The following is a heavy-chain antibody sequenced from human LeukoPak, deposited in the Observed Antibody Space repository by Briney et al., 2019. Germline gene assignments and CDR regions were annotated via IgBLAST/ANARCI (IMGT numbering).Heavy chain of an antibody. CDR2: ISYSGST. D-gene: IGHD5-24*01. Sequence: SETLSLTCTVSGVSISSYYCSWIRQPPGKGLEWIGYISYSGSTNYNPSLKSRVTISVDTSKNQFSLKVSSVTAADTAVYYCARGDAYNYVSDYWGQGTLVTVSS. V-gene: IGHV4-59*01. CDR3: ARGDAYNYVSDY. J-gene: IGHJ4*02. CDR1: GVSISSYY.